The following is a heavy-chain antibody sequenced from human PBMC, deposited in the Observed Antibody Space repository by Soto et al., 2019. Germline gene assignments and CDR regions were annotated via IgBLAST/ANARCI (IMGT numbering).Heavy chain of an antibody. D-gene: IGHD6-6*01. V-gene: IGHV4-59*01. Sequence: LSLTCTVSGGSISSYYWSWIRQPPGKGLEWIGYIYYSGSTNYNPSLKSRVTISVDTSKNQFSLKLSSVTAADTAVYYCARDGSIAVRGRDWFDTWGQGTLVTVSS. CDR3: ARDGSIAVRGRDWFDT. CDR1: GGSISSYY. CDR2: IYYSGST. J-gene: IGHJ5*02.